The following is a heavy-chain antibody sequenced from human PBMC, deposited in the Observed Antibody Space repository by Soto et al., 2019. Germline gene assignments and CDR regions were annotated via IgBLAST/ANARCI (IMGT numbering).Heavy chain of an antibody. Sequence: EVQLVESGGGLVEPGGSLRLSCAASGFTFSDHYMDWVRQAPGKGLEGIGRVRNKVNRYTPEYAASVRGRFTVSRDDSKNSLYLQMNSLKTEDRAMYYCGRNLASGGTYYFDYWGQGTLVTVSS. V-gene: IGHV3-72*01. J-gene: IGHJ4*02. CDR3: GRNLASGGTYYFDY. D-gene: IGHD2-15*01. CDR2: VRNKVNRYTP. CDR1: GFTFSDHY.